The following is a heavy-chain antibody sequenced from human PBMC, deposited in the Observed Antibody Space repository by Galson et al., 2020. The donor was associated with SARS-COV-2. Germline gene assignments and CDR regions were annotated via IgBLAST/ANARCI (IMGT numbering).Heavy chain of an antibody. CDR1: GGSFSDYY. CDR2: VNHRGST. CDR3: ARGTRDITMIVVVMTAVSCHFDR. Sequence: SQASETLSLTCAVYGGSFSDYYWSWIRQPPGRGLEWIGEVNHRGSTSYNPSLESRVRISLDASKKQFSLKLSPVTAADVGVYYCARGTRDITMIVVVMTAVSCHFDRWGQGSLVTVSS. D-gene: IGHD3-22*01. J-gene: IGHJ4*02. V-gene: IGHV4-34*01.